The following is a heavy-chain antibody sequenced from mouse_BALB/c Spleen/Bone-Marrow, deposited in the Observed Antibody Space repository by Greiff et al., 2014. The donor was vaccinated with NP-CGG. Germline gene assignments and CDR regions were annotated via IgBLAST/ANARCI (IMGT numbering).Heavy chain of an antibody. CDR1: GYTFTTYT. Sequence: VQLQESGAELARPGASVKMSCKASGYTFTTYTMHWVKQRPGQGLGWIGYINPSSGYTNYNQKFKDKATLTADKSSSTAYMQLSSLTSEDSAVYFCAKRDIYYGYDGNAMDYWGQGTSVTVSS. V-gene: IGHV1-4*01. CDR3: AKRDIYYGYDGNAMDY. CDR2: INPSSGYT. D-gene: IGHD2-2*01. J-gene: IGHJ4*01.